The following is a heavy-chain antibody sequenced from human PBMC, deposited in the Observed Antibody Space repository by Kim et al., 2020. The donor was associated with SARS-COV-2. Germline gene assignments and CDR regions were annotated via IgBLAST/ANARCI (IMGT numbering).Heavy chain of an antibody. D-gene: IGHD6-13*01. CDR3: ARRIAAAWASSYWFDP. CDR2: IIPIFFTS. CDR1: GGTFSSYA. V-gene: IGHV1-69*13. J-gene: IGHJ5*02. Sequence: SSFKVSCKASGGTFSSYAISLVRHAPGQFLDWIVCIIPIFFTSNYSQNFQGIVTITADESTSTAYMELSSLRSEDTAVYYCARRIAAAWASSYWFDPWGQGTLVTVSS.